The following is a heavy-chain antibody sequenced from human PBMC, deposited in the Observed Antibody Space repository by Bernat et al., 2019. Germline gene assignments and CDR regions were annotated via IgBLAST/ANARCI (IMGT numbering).Heavy chain of an antibody. CDR2: ISVTGDST. J-gene: IGHJ6*02. Sequence: EVQLLESGGGLVQPGGSLRLSCAASGFTFSSHAMNWVRQAPGKELEWVSGISVTGDSTYYADSVKGRFTISRDNSKNTLYLQMNSLRAEDTAVHYCARAKLYCGGSSCNSRYHYGMDVWGQGTTVTVSS. CDR3: ARAKLYCGGSSCNSRYHYGMDV. D-gene: IGHD2-15*01. V-gene: IGHV3-23*01. CDR1: GFTFSSHA.